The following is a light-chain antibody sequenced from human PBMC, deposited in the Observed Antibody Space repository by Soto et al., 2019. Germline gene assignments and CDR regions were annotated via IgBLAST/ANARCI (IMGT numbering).Light chain of an antibody. CDR3: QQSSSFPST. V-gene: IGKV1-39*01. CDR2: SAS. Sequence: DIPMTQSPSSLSASVGDRVTITCRASQSISRFLNWYQQKPGKAPKLLIYSASSLQSGVPSRFSGSGSGTDFTLTITSLQPEDFASYYCQQSSSFPSTFGPGTKLDIK. J-gene: IGKJ3*01. CDR1: QSISRF.